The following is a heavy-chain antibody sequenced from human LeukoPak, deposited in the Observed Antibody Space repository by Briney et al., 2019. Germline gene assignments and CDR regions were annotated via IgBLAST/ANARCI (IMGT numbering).Heavy chain of an antibody. CDR2: IKQDGSEK. CDR1: GFTFSSYW. V-gene: IGHV3-7*01. D-gene: IGHD3-3*01. CDR3: ARVKQPAYYDFWSGYLDY. J-gene: IGHJ4*02. Sequence: GGSLRLSCAASGFTFSSYWMSWVRQAPGKGLEWVANIKQDGSEKYYVDSVKGRFTISRDNAKNSLYLQMNSLRAEDTAVYYCARVKQPAYYDFWSGYLDYWGQETLVTVSS.